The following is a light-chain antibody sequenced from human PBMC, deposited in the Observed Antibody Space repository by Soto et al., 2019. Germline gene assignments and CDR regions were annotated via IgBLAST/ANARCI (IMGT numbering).Light chain of an antibody. J-gene: IGKJ2*01. CDR3: QQSFSAPRT. CDR2: SAS. Sequence: DIQMSQSPSSLSASVGDSVTITCRASETIIDYLNWYQQQXXEAPKLLIFSASSLHSGVPSRFRGSGSGTHFTLTISSLQPEDFATYFCQQSFSAPRTFGQGTKLQAK. V-gene: IGKV1-39*01. CDR1: ETIIDY.